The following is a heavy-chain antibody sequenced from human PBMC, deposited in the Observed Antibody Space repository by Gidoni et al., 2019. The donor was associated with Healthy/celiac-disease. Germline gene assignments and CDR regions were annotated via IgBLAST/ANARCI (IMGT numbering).Heavy chain of an antibody. J-gene: IGHJ6*03. V-gene: IGHV3-33*01. Sequence: QVQLVESGGGVVQPGRSLRLSCAASGFPFSSYGMHWVRQAPGKGLEWVAVIWYDGSNKYYADSVKGRFTISRDNSKNTLYLQMNSLRAEDTAVYYCARDGGVFGVVIPHYYYYMDVWGKGTTVTVSS. CDR2: IWYDGSNK. CDR3: ARDGGVFGVVIPHYYYYMDV. CDR1: GFPFSSYG. D-gene: IGHD3-3*01.